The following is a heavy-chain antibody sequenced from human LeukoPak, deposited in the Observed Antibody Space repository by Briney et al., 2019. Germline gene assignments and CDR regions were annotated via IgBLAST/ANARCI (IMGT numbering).Heavy chain of an antibody. D-gene: IGHD2-21*02. CDR3: ASLSSVVVTAFDY. CDR2: ISGSGGSA. Sequence: GGSLRLSCAASGFTFNSYDMNWVRQAPGQGLEWVSTISGSGGSAYYADSVRGRFAISRDNSKNTLYLQMNSLRAEDTAVYYCASLSSVVVTAFDYWGQGTLVTVSS. J-gene: IGHJ4*02. CDR1: GFTFNSYD. V-gene: IGHV3-23*01.